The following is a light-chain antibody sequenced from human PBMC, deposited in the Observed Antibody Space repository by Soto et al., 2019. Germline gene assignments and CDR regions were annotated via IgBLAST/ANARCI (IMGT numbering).Light chain of an antibody. Sequence: QSALTQPASVSGSPGQSITISCTGTSSDVGAYNFVSWHQQHPGKAPKLMIYNVYDRPSGVSYRFSGSKSGNTASPTISGLQGEDEADYYCSAYTVGRTYVFGTGTKVTDL. V-gene: IGLV2-14*03. CDR1: SSDVGAYNF. J-gene: IGLJ1*01. CDR2: NVY. CDR3: SAYTVGRTYV.